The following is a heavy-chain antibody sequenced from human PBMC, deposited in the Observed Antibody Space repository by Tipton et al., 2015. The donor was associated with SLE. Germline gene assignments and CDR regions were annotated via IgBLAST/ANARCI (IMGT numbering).Heavy chain of an antibody. CDR1: RGSFSSSSFY. V-gene: IGHV4-39*07. D-gene: IGHD3-22*01. J-gene: IGHJ3*02. Sequence: TLSLTCTVSRGSFSSSSFYSGWIRQPPVKGLAWLWSIYYSGSTYYNPSLKRRVTTSVDTSKNQFSLQLSSVTAADTAVYYCARQDRDYYDSSGAFDIWGQGRMVTVSS. CDR3: ARQDRDYYDSSGAFDI. CDR2: IYYSGST.